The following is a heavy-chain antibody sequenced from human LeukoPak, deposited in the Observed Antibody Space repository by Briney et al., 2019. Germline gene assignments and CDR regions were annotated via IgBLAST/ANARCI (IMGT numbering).Heavy chain of an antibody. D-gene: IGHD2-15*01. J-gene: IGHJ4*02. CDR1: GGSISSTTYY. CDR2: IYYSGGT. CDR3: ARAGYCSGGDCYSTIDY. Sequence: SETLSFTCTVSGGSISSTTYYWGWIRQPPGKDLEWIGNIYYSGGTYYNPSLKSRVTISVDTSKNQFSLKLTSVTAADTAVYYCARAGYCSGGDCYSTIDYWGQGTLVTVSS. V-gene: IGHV4-39*07.